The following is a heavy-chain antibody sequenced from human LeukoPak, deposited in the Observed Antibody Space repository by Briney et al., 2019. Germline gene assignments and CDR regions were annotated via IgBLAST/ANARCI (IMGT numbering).Heavy chain of an antibody. V-gene: IGHV3-33*05. CDR3: ARDPGYSGYDYGSY. CDR1: GFTFGAYD. CDR2: IKYDGTNQ. Sequence: PGGSLRLSCVASGFTFGAYDIHWVRQAPGKGPDWVASIKYDGTNQYYADSAKGRFTISRDNAKNSLYLQMNSLRAEDTAVYYCARDPGYSGYDYGSYWGQGTLVTVSS. D-gene: IGHD5-12*01. J-gene: IGHJ4*02.